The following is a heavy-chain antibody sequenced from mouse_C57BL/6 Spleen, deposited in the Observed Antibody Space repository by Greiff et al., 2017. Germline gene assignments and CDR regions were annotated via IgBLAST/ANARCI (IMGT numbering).Heavy chain of an antibody. D-gene: IGHD1-1*01. Sequence: EVQLVESGGDLVKPGGSLKLSCAASGFTFSSYGMSWVRQTPDKRLEWVATISSGGSYTYYPDSVKGRFTISRDNAKNTLYLQMRSLKSEDTAMYYCARLLTTVVATPSWYFDVWGTGTTVTVSS. J-gene: IGHJ1*03. V-gene: IGHV5-6*01. CDR2: ISSGGSYT. CDR1: GFTFSSYG. CDR3: ARLLTTVVATPSWYFDV.